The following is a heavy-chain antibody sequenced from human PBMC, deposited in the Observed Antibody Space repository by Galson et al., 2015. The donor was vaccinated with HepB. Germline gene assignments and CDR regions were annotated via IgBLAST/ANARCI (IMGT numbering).Heavy chain of an antibody. Sequence: RLSCAASGFTFSSYGMHWVRQAPGKGLEWVAVISYDGSNKYYADSVKGRFTISRDNSKNTLYLQMNSLRAEDTADYYCARDPGFPSYYYYYMDVWDKGTTVTVSS. D-gene: IGHD3-3*01. J-gene: IGHJ6*03. CDR1: GFTFSSYG. CDR3: ARDPGFPSYYYYYMDV. CDR2: ISYDGSNK. V-gene: IGHV3-30*03.